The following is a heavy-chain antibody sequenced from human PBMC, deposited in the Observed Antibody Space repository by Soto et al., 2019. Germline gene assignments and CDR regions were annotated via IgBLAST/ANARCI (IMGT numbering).Heavy chain of an antibody. D-gene: IGHD3-22*01. CDR2: IIPIFGTA. J-gene: IGHJ4*02. Sequence: SVKVSCKASGGTFSSYAISWVRQAPGQGLEWMGGIIPIFGTANYAQKFQGRVTITADESTSTAYMELSSLRSEDTAVYYCARLRRADYYDSSGLEFDYWGQGTLVTVSS. V-gene: IGHV1-69*13. CDR1: GGTFSSYA. CDR3: ARLRRADYYDSSGLEFDY.